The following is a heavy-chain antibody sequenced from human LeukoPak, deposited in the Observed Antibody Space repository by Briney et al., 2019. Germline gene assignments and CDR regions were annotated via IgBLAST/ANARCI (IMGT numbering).Heavy chain of an antibody. V-gene: IGHV1-8*02. Sequence: ASVKVSCKASGGTFSSYAISWVRQAPGQGLEWMGWMNPNSGNTGYAQKFQGRVTMTRNTSISTAYMELSSLRSEDTAVYYCARAMGATDAFDIWGQGTMVTVSS. CDR3: ARAMGATDAFDI. J-gene: IGHJ3*02. D-gene: IGHD1-26*01. CDR1: GGTFSSYA. CDR2: MNPNSGNT.